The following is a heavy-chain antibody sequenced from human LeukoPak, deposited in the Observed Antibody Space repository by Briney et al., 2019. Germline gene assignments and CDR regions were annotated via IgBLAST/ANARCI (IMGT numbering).Heavy chain of an antibody. CDR2: IYYSGST. D-gene: IGHD2-15*01. V-gene: IGHV4-39*02. CDR1: GGSVSSSSHY. CDR3: ARRDCSGGSCYFQP. Sequence: PSESLCLTRTVPGGSVSSSSHYWNWIRQPPGKGLEWIRSIYYSGSTNYNPSLQSRVTISVDTSKNHFSLRLSSVTAADTAMYYCARRDCSGGSCYFQPWGQGTLVTVSS. J-gene: IGHJ1*01.